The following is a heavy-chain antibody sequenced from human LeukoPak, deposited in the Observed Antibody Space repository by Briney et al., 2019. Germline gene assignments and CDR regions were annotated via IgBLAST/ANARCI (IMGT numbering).Heavy chain of an antibody. CDR3: ATGGPWDLLKY. Sequence: ASVRVSCKVSGNTLTELSTHWVRQAPGKGLEWMGGFDPEHGEMIYAQKLQGRVTMTEDRSTDTAYMELSSLRSEDTAVYYCATGGPWDLLKYWGQGTLVTVSS. V-gene: IGHV1-24*01. CDR1: GNTLTELS. J-gene: IGHJ4*02. D-gene: IGHD3-9*01. CDR2: FDPEHGEM.